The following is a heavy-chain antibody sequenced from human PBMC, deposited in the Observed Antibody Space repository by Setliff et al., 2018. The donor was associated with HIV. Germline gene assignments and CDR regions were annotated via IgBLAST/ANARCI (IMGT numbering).Heavy chain of an antibody. CDR3: ARFSYGSVWPETDY. J-gene: IGHJ4*02. CDR1: GYTFTNFG. CDR2: IIPILGIA. D-gene: IGHD6-25*01. Sequence: GGSVKVSCKASGYTFTNFGIGWVRQAPGQGLEWMGGIIPILGIANYAQKFQGRVTITADESTSTAYMELSSLRSEDTAMYYCARFSYGSVWPETDYWGQGTLVTVSS. V-gene: IGHV1-69*10.